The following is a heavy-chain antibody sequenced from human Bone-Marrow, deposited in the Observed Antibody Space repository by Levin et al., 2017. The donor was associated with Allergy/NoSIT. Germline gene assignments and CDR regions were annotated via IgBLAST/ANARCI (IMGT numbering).Heavy chain of an antibody. Sequence: SCAASGFTFDDYGMSWVRQAPGKGLEWVSGINWNGGSTGYADSVKGRFTISRDNAKNSLYLQMNSLRAEDTALYYCARGYGYSSSWYDSNWFDPWGQGTLVTVSS. V-gene: IGHV3-20*04. CDR3: ARGYGYSSSWYDSNWFDP. J-gene: IGHJ5*02. CDR2: INWNGGST. CDR1: GFTFDDYG. D-gene: IGHD6-13*01.